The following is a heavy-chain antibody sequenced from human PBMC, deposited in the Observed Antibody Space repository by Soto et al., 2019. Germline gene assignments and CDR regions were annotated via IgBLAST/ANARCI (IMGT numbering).Heavy chain of an antibody. Sequence: GSLRLSCAAFGFTFSSFGMHWVRQAPGKGLEWVAVISYDGSNKYYADSVKGRFTISRDNSKNTLYLQMNSLRAEDTAVYYCAKVALRAAAGTFDYWGQGTLVTVSS. CDR2: ISYDGSNK. CDR1: GFTFSSFG. V-gene: IGHV3-30*18. D-gene: IGHD6-13*01. J-gene: IGHJ4*02. CDR3: AKVALRAAAGTFDY.